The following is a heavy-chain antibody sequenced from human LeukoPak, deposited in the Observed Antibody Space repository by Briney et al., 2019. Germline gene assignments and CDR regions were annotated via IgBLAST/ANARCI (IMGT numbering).Heavy chain of an antibody. J-gene: IGHJ4*02. D-gene: IGHD3-16*01. Sequence: PGESLRPSCAASGFSFSSYAMSWVRQAPGQGLEWVSTISGSFTTYYTDSVKGRFTISRDNSKNTLYLQTNSLRAEDTALYYCAKGEWLDDWGQGTRVTVSS. CDR3: AKGEWLDD. CDR2: ISGSFTT. CDR1: GFSFSSYA. V-gene: IGHV3-23*01.